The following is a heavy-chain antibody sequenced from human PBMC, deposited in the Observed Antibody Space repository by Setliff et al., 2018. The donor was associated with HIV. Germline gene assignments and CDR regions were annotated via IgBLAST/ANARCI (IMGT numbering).Heavy chain of an antibody. CDR3: ARDGEPYSSLDY. V-gene: IGHV1-46*01. Sequence: GASVKVSCKASGYTFTGYYMHWVRQAPGQGLEWMGKIIPKSDTTTYAQKFQGRVTMTADKSSNTAYMELTSLTSEDTAVYYCARDGEPYSSLDYWGQGTLVTVSS. D-gene: IGHD6-19*01. J-gene: IGHJ4*02. CDR1: GYTFTGYY. CDR2: IIPKSDTT.